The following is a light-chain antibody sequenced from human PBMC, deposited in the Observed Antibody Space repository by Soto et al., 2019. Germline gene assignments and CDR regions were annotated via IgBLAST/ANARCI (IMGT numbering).Light chain of an antibody. CDR3: QQRSNWPPLT. J-gene: IGKJ4*01. CDR2: DAS. V-gene: IGKV3-11*01. Sequence: EIVLPKSPAPLPFSPGERATLSCRASQRVRTSLAWYQKNPGQAPRLLIYDASNRATGIPARFSGSGSGTDFTLTISSLEPEDFAVYYCQQRSNWPPLTFGGGTKVEIK. CDR1: QRVRTS.